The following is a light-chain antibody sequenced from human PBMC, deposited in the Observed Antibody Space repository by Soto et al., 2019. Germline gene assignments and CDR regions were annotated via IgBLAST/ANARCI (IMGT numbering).Light chain of an antibody. Sequence: DIQMTQSPSTLSASVGDRVTITCRASQSVSSWLAWYQQKPGKAPKLLIYKASNLESGVPSRFSGGGSGTEFTLTISSLQPDDFATYYCQQYHSYSYTFGPGTKLEIK. CDR1: QSVSSW. V-gene: IGKV1-5*03. CDR2: KAS. J-gene: IGKJ2*01. CDR3: QQYHSYSYT.